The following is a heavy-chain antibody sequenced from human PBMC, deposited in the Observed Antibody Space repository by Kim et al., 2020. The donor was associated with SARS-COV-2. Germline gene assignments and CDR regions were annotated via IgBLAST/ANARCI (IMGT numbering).Heavy chain of an antibody. CDR1: GFTFSSYA. CDR2: ISGSGGSK. V-gene: IGHV3-23*01. J-gene: IGHJ3*02. D-gene: IGHD2-15*01. CDR3: AKGGYCSGGSCYAGGAFDI. Sequence: GGSLRLSCAASGFTFSSYAMSWVRQAPGKGLEWVSAISGSGGSKYYADSVKGRFTISSDNSKNTLYLQMNSLRAEDTAVYYCAKGGYCSGGSCYAGGAFDIWGQGTMVTVSS.